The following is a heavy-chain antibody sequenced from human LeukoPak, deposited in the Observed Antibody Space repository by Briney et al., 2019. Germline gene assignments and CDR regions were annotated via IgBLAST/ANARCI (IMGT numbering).Heavy chain of an antibody. CDR1: GYTFTSYY. Sequence: ASVKVSCKASGYTFTSYYMHWVRQAPGQGLEWMGGIIPIFGTANYAQKFQGRVTITADESTSTAYMELSSLRSEDTAVYYCARDLGYSNYGNWFDPWGQGTLVTVSS. D-gene: IGHD4-11*01. V-gene: IGHV1-69*13. J-gene: IGHJ5*02. CDR2: IIPIFGTA. CDR3: ARDLGYSNYGNWFDP.